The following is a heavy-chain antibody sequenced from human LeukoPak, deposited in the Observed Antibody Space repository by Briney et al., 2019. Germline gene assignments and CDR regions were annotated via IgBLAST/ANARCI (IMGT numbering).Heavy chain of an antibody. D-gene: IGHD3-22*01. CDR1: GLTFSRYW. CDR3: ARDYDSSGYSDY. CDR2: IKQDGSEK. Sequence: PGGSLRLSCAASGLTFSRYWMSWVRQAPGKGLEWVANIKQDGSEKYYVDSVKGRFTISRDNAKNSLYLQMNSLRAEDTAVYYCARDYDSSGYSDYWGQGTLVTVSS. J-gene: IGHJ4*02. V-gene: IGHV3-7*01.